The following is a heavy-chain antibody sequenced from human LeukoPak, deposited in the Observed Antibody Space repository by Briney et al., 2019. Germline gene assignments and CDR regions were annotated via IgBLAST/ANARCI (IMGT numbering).Heavy chain of an antibody. J-gene: IGHJ6*04. CDR3: ARGGVVPAAFYYGMDV. Sequence: ASVKVSCKASGYTFTSYGISWVRQAPGQGLEWMGWISAYNGNTNYAQKLQGRVTMTTDTSTSTAYMELRSLRSGDTAVYYCARGGVVPAAFYYGMDVWGKGTTVTVSS. D-gene: IGHD2-2*01. V-gene: IGHV1-18*04. CDR1: GYTFTSYG. CDR2: ISAYNGNT.